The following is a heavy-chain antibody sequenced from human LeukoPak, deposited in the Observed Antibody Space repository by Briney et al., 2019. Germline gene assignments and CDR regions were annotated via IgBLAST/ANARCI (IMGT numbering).Heavy chain of an antibody. V-gene: IGHV3-66*01. D-gene: IGHD2-21*02. CDR3: AGSLAYCGGDCRLGDY. J-gene: IGHJ4*02. CDR2: IYSVGST. Sequence: GGSLRLSCAASGFTVSANYMSWVRQAPGKGLEWVSVIYSVGSTYYADSVKGRFTISSDNSKNALYLQMNSLRAEDTAVYYCAGSLAYCGGDCRLGDYWGQGTLVTVSS. CDR1: GFTVSANY.